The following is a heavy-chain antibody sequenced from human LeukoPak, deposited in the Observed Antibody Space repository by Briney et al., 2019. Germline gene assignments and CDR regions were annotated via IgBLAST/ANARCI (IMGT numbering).Heavy chain of an antibody. Sequence: KASETLSLTCAVYGGSFSGYYWSWIRQPPGKGLEWIGEINHSGSTNYNPSLKSRVTISVDTSKNQFSLKLSSVTAADTAVYYCARAYCSGGSCYSDYWGQGTLVTVSS. CDR1: GGSFSGYY. V-gene: IGHV4-34*01. CDR3: ARAYCSGGSCYSDY. CDR2: INHSGST. J-gene: IGHJ4*02. D-gene: IGHD2-15*01.